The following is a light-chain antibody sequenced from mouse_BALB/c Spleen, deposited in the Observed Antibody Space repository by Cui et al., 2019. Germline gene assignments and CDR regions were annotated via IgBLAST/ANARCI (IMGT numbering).Light chain of an antibody. J-gene: IGKJ1*01. Sequence: IQMTHSTSSLSASLGGKVPITCTASQDINTYIAWYQDKPVKGPRQLIHYTSTLQPDIPARFSGSGSGRDYSFSISNLEPEDIATYYWLKYDNLWTFGGGTKLEIK. CDR1: QDINTY. CDR2: YTS. V-gene: IGKV19-93*01. CDR3: LKYDNLWT.